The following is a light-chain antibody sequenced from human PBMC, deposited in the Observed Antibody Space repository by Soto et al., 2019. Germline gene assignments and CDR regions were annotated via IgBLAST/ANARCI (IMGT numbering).Light chain of an antibody. CDR2: WAS. V-gene: IGKV4-1*01. J-gene: IGKJ2*01. CDR1: QNVLDSSNNKHF. Sequence: DIVMTQSPDSLAVSLGERATIRCKSSQNVLDSSNNKHFLAWFQQRPGQSPRLVSYWASTRASGVPDRFTGSGSGTDFTLTISGLQAEDVAVYYCLQYYNTPYTFGQGTKLEIK. CDR3: LQYYNTPYT.